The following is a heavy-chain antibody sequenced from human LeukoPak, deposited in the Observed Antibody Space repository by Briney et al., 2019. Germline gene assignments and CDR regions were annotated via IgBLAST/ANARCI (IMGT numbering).Heavy chain of an antibody. CDR1: GFTFSSYA. CDR3: AREMSIAAAANFDY. D-gene: IGHD6-13*01. Sequence: GGSLRLSCAASGFTFSSYAMHWVRQAPGKGLEWVANIKQDGSEKYYVDSVKGRFTISRDNAKNSLYLQMNSLRAEDTAVYYCAREMSIAAAANFDYWGQGTLVTVSS. V-gene: IGHV3-7*01. CDR2: IKQDGSEK. J-gene: IGHJ4*02.